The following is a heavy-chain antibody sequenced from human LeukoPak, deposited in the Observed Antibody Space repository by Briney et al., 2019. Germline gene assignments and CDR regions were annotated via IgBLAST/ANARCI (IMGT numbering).Heavy chain of an antibody. J-gene: IGHJ4*02. CDR1: GFTFSSYW. V-gene: IGHV3-7*03. Sequence: GGSLRLSCAASGFTFSSYWMSWVRQAPGKGLEWVANIKQDGSEKYYVDSVKGRFTISRDNAKSSLYLQMNSLRAEDTAVYYCARDLIMITFGGVIGFDYWGQGTLVTVSS. CDR2: IKQDGSEK. CDR3: ARDLIMITFGGVIGFDY. D-gene: IGHD3-16*02.